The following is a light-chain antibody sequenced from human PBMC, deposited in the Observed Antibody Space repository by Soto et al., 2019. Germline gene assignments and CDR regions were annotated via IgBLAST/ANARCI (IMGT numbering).Light chain of an antibody. CDR2: KAS. V-gene: IGKV1-5*03. J-gene: IGKJ1*01. Sequence: DIQMTQSPSTLSASVGDRVTITCRASQSISSWLAWYQQKPGKAPKLLIYKASSLESGVPSRFSGSGSGTEFPLTISSLQPDDFATYYCQQYNSYSTFGPGTKVEIK. CDR3: QQYNSYST. CDR1: QSISSW.